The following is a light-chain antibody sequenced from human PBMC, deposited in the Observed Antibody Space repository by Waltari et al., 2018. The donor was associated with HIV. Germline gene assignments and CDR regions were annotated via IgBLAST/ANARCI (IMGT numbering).Light chain of an antibody. CDR3: AAWDDSLNGGV. CDR1: SSKIGSNP. CDR2: GIV. J-gene: IGLJ3*02. V-gene: IGLV1-44*01. Sequence: QSVLTQPPSASGTPGQRVTISCSGSSSKIGSNPVNWYQHLPGTAPKLLIYGIVQRPSGVPARFAAAKSGTSASLAIRGLQSEDEADYYCAAWDDSLNGGVFGGGTKLTVL.